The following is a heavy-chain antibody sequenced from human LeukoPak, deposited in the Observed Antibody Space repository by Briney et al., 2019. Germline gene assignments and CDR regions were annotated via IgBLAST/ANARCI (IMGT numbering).Heavy chain of an antibody. D-gene: IGHD3-3*01. V-gene: IGHV3-23*01. CDR1: GFTFSSSA. CDR2: ISASGGST. J-gene: IGHJ4*02. CDR3: AKSAPYYDFWSATLGHFDY. Sequence: PGGSLRLSCAASGFTFSSSAMSWVRQVPGKGLEWVSGISASGGSTSYADSVRGRFTISRDNSKNTLYLQMNSLRAEDTAVYYCAKSAPYYDFWSATLGHFDYWGQGTLVTVSS.